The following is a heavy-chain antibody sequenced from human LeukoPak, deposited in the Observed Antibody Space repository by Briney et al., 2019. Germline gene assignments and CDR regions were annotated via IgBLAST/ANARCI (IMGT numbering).Heavy chain of an antibody. D-gene: IGHD3-10*01. CDR1: GGSFSGYY. J-gene: IGHJ6*02. V-gene: IGHV4-34*01. Sequence: SETLSLTCAVYGGSFSGYYWSWIRQPPGKGLEWIGEINHSGSTNYNPSLKSRVTISVDTSKNQFSLKLSSVTAADTAVYYCAGGLKSRYYGSGRPLGMAGWGQGTTVTVSS. CDR3: AGGLKSRYYGSGRPLGMAG. CDR2: INHSGST.